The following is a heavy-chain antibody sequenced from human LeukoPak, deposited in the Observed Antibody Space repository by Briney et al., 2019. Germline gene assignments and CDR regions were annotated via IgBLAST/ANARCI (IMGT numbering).Heavy chain of an antibody. Sequence: SETLSLTCAVYGGSFSGYYWSWIRQPPGKGLEWIGEINHSGSTNYNPSLKSRVTISVDTSKNQFSLKLSSVTATDTAVYYCARGKAGTGFDPWGQGTLVTVSS. CDR2: INHSGST. CDR1: GGSFSGYY. D-gene: IGHD6-13*01. CDR3: ARGKAGTGFDP. V-gene: IGHV4-34*01. J-gene: IGHJ5*02.